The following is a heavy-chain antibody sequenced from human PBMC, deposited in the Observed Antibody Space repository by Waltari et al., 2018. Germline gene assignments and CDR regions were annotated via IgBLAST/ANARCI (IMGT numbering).Heavy chain of an antibody. CDR1: GDSVSSAYL. J-gene: IGHJ5*02. V-gene: IGHV4-4*02. CDR3: ARDRGRGLYLDT. Sequence: QLQLLESGPGLVKPSGTLSLSCAVSGDSVSSAYLWNWARQSPHKGLGWIGQVHGSGSTNYNPSFASRVTVSLDTSKNLFSLKVTSATAADTAVYYCARDRGRGLYLDTWGPGTLVTVSP. CDR2: VHGSGST. D-gene: IGHD2-15*01.